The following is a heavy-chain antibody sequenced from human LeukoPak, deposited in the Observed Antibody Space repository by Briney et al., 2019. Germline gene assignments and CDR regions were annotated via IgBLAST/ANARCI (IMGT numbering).Heavy chain of an antibody. J-gene: IGHJ4*02. CDR3: ARDNGDYEYSY. CDR1: GGSISSYY. Sequence: SETLPLTCTVSGGSISSYYWSWIRQPPGKGLEWIGYIYYSGSTNYNPSLKSRVTLSVDTSKNQFSLKLSSVTAADTAVYYCARDNGDYEYSYWGQGALVTVSS. V-gene: IGHV4-59*01. CDR2: IYYSGST. D-gene: IGHD4-17*01.